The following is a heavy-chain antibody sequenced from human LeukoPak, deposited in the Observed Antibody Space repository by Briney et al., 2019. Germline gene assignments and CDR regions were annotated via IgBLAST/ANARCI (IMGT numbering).Heavy chain of an antibody. J-gene: IGHJ4*02. CDR2: IKQDGSDK. CDR1: GFTFTKYW. V-gene: IGHV3-7*01. D-gene: IGHD1-26*01. Sequence: PGGSLRLSCAASGFTFTKYWMTWVRQAPGKGLEWVGNIKQDGSDKNYMDSVKGRFTISRDNTKNSVYLQMSSLRAEDTAVYYCARVSKWELLYYFDYWGQGTLVTVSS. CDR3: ARVSKWELLYYFDY.